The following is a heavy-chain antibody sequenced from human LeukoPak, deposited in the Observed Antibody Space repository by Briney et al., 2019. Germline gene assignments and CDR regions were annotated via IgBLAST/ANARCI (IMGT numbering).Heavy chain of an antibody. Sequence: GGSLTLSCPASGFTFSSYWMHWVRQAPGKGLVGVSRINSDGRSTNYADSVKGRFTISRDNAKNTLYLQMNRLRGEHMALYFCSKDTSPYFDDYSRPNQLFDSWGQGTLVSVSS. D-gene: IGHD4-11*01. CDR1: GFTFSSYW. V-gene: IGHV3-74*01. CDR2: INSDGRST. CDR3: SKDTSPYFDDYSRPNQLFDS. J-gene: IGHJ4*02.